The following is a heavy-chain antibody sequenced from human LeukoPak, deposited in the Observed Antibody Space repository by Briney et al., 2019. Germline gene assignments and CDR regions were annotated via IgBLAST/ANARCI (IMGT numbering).Heavy chain of an antibody. D-gene: IGHD6-19*01. CDR1: GGSISSSSYY. CDR2: IYYSGST. V-gene: IGHV4-39*07. J-gene: IGHJ4*02. Sequence: PSETLSLTCTVSGGSISSSSYYWGWIRQPPGKGLEWIGSIYYSGSTYYNPSLKSRVTISVDTSKNQFSLKLSSVTAADTAVYYCARFQGGFIAVAYFDYWGQGTLVTVSS. CDR3: ARFQGGFIAVAYFDY.